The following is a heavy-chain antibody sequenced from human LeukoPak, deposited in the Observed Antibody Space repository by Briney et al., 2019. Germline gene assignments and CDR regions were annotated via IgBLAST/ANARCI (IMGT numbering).Heavy chain of an antibody. CDR3: ARDLGSYQDY. CDR1: GFTFSSYS. Sequence: GGSLRLSRAACGFTFSSYSMNWIRQAPGKGLQWVSSISSSSSYIYYADSVKGRFTISRDNAKNSLYLQMNSLRAEDTAVYYCARDLGSYQDYWGQGTLVTVSS. V-gene: IGHV3-21*01. D-gene: IGHD5-18*01. CDR2: ISSSSSYI. J-gene: IGHJ4*02.